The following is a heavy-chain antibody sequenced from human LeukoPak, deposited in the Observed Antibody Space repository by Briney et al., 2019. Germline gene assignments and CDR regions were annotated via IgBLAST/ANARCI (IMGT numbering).Heavy chain of an antibody. J-gene: IGHJ4*02. CDR2: IYHNGIT. CDR1: GVSISTHY. V-gene: IGHV4-59*11. D-gene: IGHD3-10*01. CDR3: AREANYYGSGSYFEGTFDY. Sequence: SETLSLTCNVSGVSISTHYWSWIRQSPGKGLEWIGYIYHNGITNYNPSLKSRVTISIDTSKNEFSLKLTSVTAADTAVYYCAREANYYGSGSYFEGTFDYWGQGTLVTVSS.